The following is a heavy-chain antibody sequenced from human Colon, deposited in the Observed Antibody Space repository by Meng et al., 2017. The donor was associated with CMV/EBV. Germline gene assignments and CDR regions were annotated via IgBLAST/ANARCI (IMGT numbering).Heavy chain of an antibody. D-gene: IGHD3-9*01. CDR3: GKGLDFIDY. Sequence: LSLTCVASGFIFSSYGMNWVRQAPGKGLEWVAFIRYDGTNKYYIESVKGRFTISRDNSKNTLFLEMNGLRTEDTAMYYCGKGLDFIDYWGQGTLVTVSS. CDR2: IRYDGTNK. V-gene: IGHV3-30*02. J-gene: IGHJ4*02. CDR1: GFIFSSYG.